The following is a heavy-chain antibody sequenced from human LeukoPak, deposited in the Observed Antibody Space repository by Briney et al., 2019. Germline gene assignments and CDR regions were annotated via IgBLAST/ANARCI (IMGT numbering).Heavy chain of an antibody. V-gene: IGHV4-39*01. CDR3: ASLYYYDSSGFPYYFDY. CDR1: GGSISSSSYY. J-gene: IGHJ4*02. D-gene: IGHD3-22*01. Sequence: PSETLSLTCTVSGGSISSSSYYWGWIRQPPGKGLEWIGSIYYSGSTYYNPSLKSRVTISVDTSKNQFALQLSSVTAADTAVYYCASLYYYDSSGFPYYFDYWGQGTLVTVSS. CDR2: IYYSGST.